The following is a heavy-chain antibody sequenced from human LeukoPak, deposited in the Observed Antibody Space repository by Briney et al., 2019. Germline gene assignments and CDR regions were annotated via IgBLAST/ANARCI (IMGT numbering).Heavy chain of an antibody. CDR3: TSLDYDTLTGYFDQ. J-gene: IGHJ4*02. D-gene: IGHD3-9*01. CDR2: IRSKGNSYAK. CDR1: GFTFSAYA. Sequence: GGSLRLSCVASGFTFSAYAMHWVRQASGKGLEWVGRIRSKGNSYAKSYAASVKGRFTISREDSKNTAYLQMNSLKTEGTAVYYCTSLDYDTLTGYFDQWGRGTLVTVSS. V-gene: IGHV3-73*01.